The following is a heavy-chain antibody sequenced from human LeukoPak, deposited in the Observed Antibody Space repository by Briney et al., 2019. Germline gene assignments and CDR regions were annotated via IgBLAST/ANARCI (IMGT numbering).Heavy chain of an antibody. J-gene: IGHJ5*02. D-gene: IGHD1-26*01. CDR2: ISSSSSTI. CDR3: ARGSGATMNWFDP. V-gene: IGHV3-48*04. Sequence: PGGSLRLSCAASGFTFSSYSMNWVRQAPGKGLEWVSYISSSSSTIYYADSVKGRFTISRDNAKDSLYLQMNSLRAEDTAVYYCARGSGATMNWFDPWGQGTLVTVSS. CDR1: GFTFSSYS.